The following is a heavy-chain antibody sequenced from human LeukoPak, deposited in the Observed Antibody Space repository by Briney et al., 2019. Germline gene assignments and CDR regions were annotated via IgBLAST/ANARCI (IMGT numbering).Heavy chain of an antibody. Sequence: SETLSLTCAVYGGSFSGYYWSWIRQPPGKGLEWIGEINHNGSTNYNPSLKSRVTISVDTSKNQFSLKLSSVTAADTAVYYCARGAPGDIAAAGADYYYGMDVWGQGTTVTVSS. J-gene: IGHJ6*02. CDR2: INHNGST. D-gene: IGHD6-13*01. V-gene: IGHV4-34*01. CDR3: ARGAPGDIAAAGADYYYGMDV. CDR1: GGSFSGYY.